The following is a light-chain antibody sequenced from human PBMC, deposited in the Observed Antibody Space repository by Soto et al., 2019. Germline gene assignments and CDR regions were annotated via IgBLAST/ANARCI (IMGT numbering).Light chain of an antibody. CDR1: TSDIGGYDY. Sequence: QSALTQPPSASGSPGQSVSISCTGTTSDIGGYDYVSWYQQHPGKAPKLMIYEVNKRHSGVPDRFSGSKSGNTASLTVSGLQAEDEADYYCSSHGGNSPYVFGTGTKLTV. CDR2: EVN. J-gene: IGLJ1*01. V-gene: IGLV2-8*01. CDR3: SSHGGNSPYV.